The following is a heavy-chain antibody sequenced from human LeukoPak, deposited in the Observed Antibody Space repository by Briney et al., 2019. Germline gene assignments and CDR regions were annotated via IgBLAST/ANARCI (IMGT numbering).Heavy chain of an antibody. D-gene: IGHD2-15*01. Sequence: ASVKVSCKASGGTFSSYAISWVRQAPGQGLEWMGRIIPILGIANYAQKFQGRVTITADKSTSTAYMELSSLRSEDTAVYYCAREPRVAGGVVTIWCLDLWGRGTLVTVSS. CDR1: GGTFSSYA. V-gene: IGHV1-69*04. CDR3: AREPRVAGGVVTIWCLDL. CDR2: IIPILGIA. J-gene: IGHJ2*01.